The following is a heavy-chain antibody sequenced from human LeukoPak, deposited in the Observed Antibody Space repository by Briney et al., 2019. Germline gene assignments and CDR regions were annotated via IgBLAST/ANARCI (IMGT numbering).Heavy chain of an antibody. D-gene: IGHD5-24*01. J-gene: IGHJ3*02. CDR3: AKVSSRDGYTWDAFDI. V-gene: IGHV3-23*01. Sequence: PGGSLRLSCAASGFTFSSYGMHWVRQAPGKGLEWVSAISGSGGSTYYADSVKGRFTISRDNSKNTLYLQMNSLRAEDTAVYYCAKVSSRDGYTWDAFDIWGQGTMVTVSS. CDR1: GFTFSSYG. CDR2: ISGSGGST.